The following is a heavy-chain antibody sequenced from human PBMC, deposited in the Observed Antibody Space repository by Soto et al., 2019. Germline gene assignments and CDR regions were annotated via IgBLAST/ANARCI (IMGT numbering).Heavy chain of an antibody. CDR3: ARATRYGMDV. Sequence: QVQLVQSGAEVKKPGASVKVSCKACGYTFINYGFSWVRQAPGQGLEWMGWISAYNGDTKHAQKFQGRVTMTTDTSTSTAFMELTSLRSDDTAVYYCARATRYGMDVWGQGTTVTVSS. J-gene: IGHJ6*02. CDR1: GYTFINYG. CDR2: ISAYNGDT. V-gene: IGHV1-18*01.